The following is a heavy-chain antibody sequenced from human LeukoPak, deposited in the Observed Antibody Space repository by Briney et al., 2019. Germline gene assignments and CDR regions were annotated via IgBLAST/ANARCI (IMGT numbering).Heavy chain of an antibody. J-gene: IGHJ6*03. CDR1: GFTFSSYW. Sequence: GGSLRLSCAASGFTFSSYWMSWVRQAPGKGLEWVANIKQDGSEKYYVDSVKGRFTICRDNAKNSLYLQMNSLRAEDTAVYYCAREGREVPYSSSSENYMDVWGKGTTVTVSS. D-gene: IGHD6-6*01. CDR2: IKQDGSEK. V-gene: IGHV3-7*01. CDR3: AREGREVPYSSSSENYMDV.